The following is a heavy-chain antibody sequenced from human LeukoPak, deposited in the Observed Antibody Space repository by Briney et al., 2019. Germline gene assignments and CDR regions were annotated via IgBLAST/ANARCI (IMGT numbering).Heavy chain of an antibody. CDR1: GYTFTDYY. Sequence: GASVKVSCKASGYTFTDYYLHWVRQAPGQGLEWMGWINPISGGTNYAQKFQGSVTMTRDTSITTAYMELRSLRSDDTAVYYCAREAFRGSLNWFDPWGQGTLVTVSS. V-gene: IGHV1-2*02. J-gene: IGHJ5*02. CDR2: INPISGGT. D-gene: IGHD1-26*01. CDR3: AREAFRGSLNWFDP.